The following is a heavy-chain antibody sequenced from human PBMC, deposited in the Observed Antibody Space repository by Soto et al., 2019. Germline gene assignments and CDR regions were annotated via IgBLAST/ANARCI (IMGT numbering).Heavy chain of an antibody. D-gene: IGHD3-9*01. CDR1: GYSFTSYW. CDR3: ARQWTGYYKIPDY. V-gene: IGHV5-51*01. J-gene: IGHJ4*02. Sequence: GESLKISCKGSGYSFTSYWIGWVRQMPGKGLEWMGSIYPGDSDTRYSPSFQGQVTNSADKSISTAYLQWSSLKASDTAMYYCARQWTGYYKIPDYWGQGTLVTVSS. CDR2: IYPGDSDT.